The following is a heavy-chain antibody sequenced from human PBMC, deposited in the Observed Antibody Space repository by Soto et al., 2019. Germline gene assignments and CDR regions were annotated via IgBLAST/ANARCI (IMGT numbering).Heavy chain of an antibody. CDR1: GFTFSSYG. CDR3: AREPRSYYFGMDV. Sequence: QVQLVESGGGVVQPGRSLRLSCAASGFTFSSYGMHWVRQAPDKGLEWVAVIWYDGSNKYYADSVKGRFTISRDNSKNRLYLQMNSLRAEDTAVYYCAREPRSYYFGMDVWGQGTTVTVSS. J-gene: IGHJ6*02. V-gene: IGHV3-33*01. CDR2: IWYDGSNK.